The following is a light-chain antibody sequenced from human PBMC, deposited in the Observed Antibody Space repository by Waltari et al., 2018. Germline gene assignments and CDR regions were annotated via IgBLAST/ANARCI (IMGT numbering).Light chain of an antibody. CDR3: KRYHTYPRT. CDR1: QTLYSYHKNW. Sequence: IQLTQSPSTLSASVGDRVTIPCRASQTLYSYHKNWLAWYQQKPGKAPKLLIYAASTLENGVPSRFSCSGSGTDFTLTINGLQAYHVATYHCKRYHTYPRTFGQG. V-gene: IGKV1-5*03. J-gene: IGKJ1*01. CDR2: AAS.